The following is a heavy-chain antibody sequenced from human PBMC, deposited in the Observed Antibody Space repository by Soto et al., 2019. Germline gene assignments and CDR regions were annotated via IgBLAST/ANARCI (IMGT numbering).Heavy chain of an antibody. V-gene: IGHV3-9*01. D-gene: IGHD3-16*01. CDR2: ISWNSGSI. J-gene: IGHJ6*02. CDR3: AKDITARGIYYYYGMDV. CDR1: GFSFDYYA. Sequence: PGGSLRLSCAASGFSFDYYAMHWVRQSPGKGLEWVSGISWNSGSIGYADSVKGRFTISRDNAKNSLYLQMNSLRAEDTALYYCAKDITARGIYYYYGMDVWGQGTTVTVSS.